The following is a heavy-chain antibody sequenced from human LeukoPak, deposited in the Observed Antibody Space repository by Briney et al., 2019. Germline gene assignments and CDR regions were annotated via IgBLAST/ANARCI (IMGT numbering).Heavy chain of an antibody. V-gene: IGHV4-59*01. Sequence: PSETLSLTCTVSGGSLSGFYWSWIRQPPGKGLEWIGYVYYGGSTTYNPSLRSRVTILVDTSKNQFSLRLGSVTAADTAVYYCARHSRSYGYAVGYWGQGTLVTVSS. CDR2: VYYGGST. D-gene: IGHD5-18*01. CDR3: ARHSRSYGYAVGY. J-gene: IGHJ4*02. CDR1: GGSLSGFY.